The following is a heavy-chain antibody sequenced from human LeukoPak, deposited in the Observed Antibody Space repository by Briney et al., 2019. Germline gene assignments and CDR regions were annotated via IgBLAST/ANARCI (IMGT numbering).Heavy chain of an antibody. V-gene: IGHV1-8*01. CDR2: MNPNSGNT. J-gene: IGHJ4*02. CDR1: GYTFTSYD. Sequence: ASVKVSCKASGYTFTSYDINWVRQATGQGLEWMGWMNPNSGNTGYAQKFQGRVTMTRNTSISTAYMELSSLRSEDTAVYCCARASPNYYGSGSYYYYFDYWGQGTLVTVSS. CDR3: ARASPNYYGSGSYYYYFDY. D-gene: IGHD3-10*01.